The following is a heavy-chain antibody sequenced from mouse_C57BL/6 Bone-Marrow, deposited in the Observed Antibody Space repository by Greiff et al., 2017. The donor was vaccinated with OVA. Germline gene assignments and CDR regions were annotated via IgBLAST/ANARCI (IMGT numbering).Heavy chain of an antibody. J-gene: IGHJ3*01. D-gene: IGHD4-1*01. CDR3: ASWAWFAC. CDR2: ISSGSSTI. Sequence: EVKLMESGGGLVKPGGSLKLSCAASGFTFSDYGMHWVRQAPEKGLEWVAYISSGSSTIYYADTVKGRFTISRDNAKNTLFLQMTSLRSEDTAMYYCASWAWFACWGQGTLVTVSA. V-gene: IGHV5-17*01. CDR1: GFTFSDYG.